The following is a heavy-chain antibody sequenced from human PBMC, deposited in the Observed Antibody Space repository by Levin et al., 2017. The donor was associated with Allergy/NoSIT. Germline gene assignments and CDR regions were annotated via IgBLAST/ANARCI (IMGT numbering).Heavy chain of an antibody. D-gene: IGHD3-3*01. V-gene: IGHV3-48*03. CDR2: ISSSGSTI. CDR1: GFTFSSYE. J-gene: IGHJ4*02. Sequence: GGSLRLSCAVSGFTFSSYEMNWVRQAPGKGLEWVSYISSSGSTIYYADPVKGRFTISRDNAKNSLYLQMNILRAEDTAVYYCARQLGNFWSGYNYVDYWGQGTLVTVSS. CDR3: ARQLGNFWSGYNYVDY.